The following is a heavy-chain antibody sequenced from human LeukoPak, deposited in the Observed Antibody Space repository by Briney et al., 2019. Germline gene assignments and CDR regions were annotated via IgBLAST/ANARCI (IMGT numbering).Heavy chain of an antibody. J-gene: IGHJ6*04. CDR1: GGSISSYC. D-gene: IGHD3-10*01. CDR3: ARGYYYGSGSYYTNYYHYGMDV. Sequence: SETLSLTCTVSGGSISSYCWSWIRQPPGKGLEWIGYIYYSGSTNYNPSLKSRVTISVDTSKNQFSLKLSSVTAADTAVYYCARGYYYGSGSYYTNYYHYGMDVWGKGTTVTVSS. CDR2: IYYSGST. V-gene: IGHV4-59*01.